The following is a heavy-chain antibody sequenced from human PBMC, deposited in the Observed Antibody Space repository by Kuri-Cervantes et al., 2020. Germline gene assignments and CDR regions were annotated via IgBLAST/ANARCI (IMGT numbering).Heavy chain of an antibody. CDR3: ARDINWIFDY. D-gene: IGHD1-20*01. Sequence: GGSRRLSCAASGFTFSSYSMNWFRQAPGKGLEWVAVIWYDGSNKYYADSVKGRFTISRDDSKTTLYLQVNSLRAEDTAVYYCARDINWIFDYWGQGTLVTVSS. CDR2: IWYDGSNK. CDR1: GFTFSSYS. J-gene: IGHJ4*02. V-gene: IGHV3-33*08.